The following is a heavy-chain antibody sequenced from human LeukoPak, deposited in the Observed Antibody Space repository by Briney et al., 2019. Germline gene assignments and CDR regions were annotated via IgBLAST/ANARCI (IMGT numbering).Heavy chain of an antibody. Sequence: GGSLRLSCAASGFTFSSYAMSWVRQAPGKGLEWVSVISGGGGSTYYADSVKGRFTISRDNSKNTLYLQMNSLRAEDTAVYYCANRGVAGVFDYWGQGTLVTVSS. CDR1: GFTFSSYA. V-gene: IGHV3-23*01. CDR3: ANRGVAGVFDY. CDR2: ISGGGGST. D-gene: IGHD6-19*01. J-gene: IGHJ4*02.